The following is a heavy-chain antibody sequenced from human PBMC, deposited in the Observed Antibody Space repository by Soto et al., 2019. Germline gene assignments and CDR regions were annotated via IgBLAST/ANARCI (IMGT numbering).Heavy chain of an antibody. Sequence: GASVKVSCKASGGTFSSYAISWVRQAPGQGLEWMGGIIPIFGTANYAQKFQGRVTITADESTSTAYMELSSLRSEDTAVYYCARGTIFGVAADYWSQGTLVTVSS. CDR1: GGTFSSYA. CDR2: IIPIFGTA. CDR3: ARGTIFGVAADY. D-gene: IGHD3-3*01. J-gene: IGHJ4*02. V-gene: IGHV1-69*13.